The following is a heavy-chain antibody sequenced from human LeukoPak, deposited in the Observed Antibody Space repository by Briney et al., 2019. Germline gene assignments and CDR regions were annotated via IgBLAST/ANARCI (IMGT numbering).Heavy chain of an antibody. V-gene: IGHV4-34*01. Sequence: TSSETLSLTCAVYGGSFSGYYWSWIRQPPGKGLEWIGEINHSGSTNYNPSLKSRVTISVDTSKNQFSLKLSSVTAADTAVYYCARHPHYDYVWGSYRFFWYFDLWGRGTLVTVSS. D-gene: IGHD3-16*02. CDR3: ARHPHYDYVWGSYRFFWYFDL. CDR2: INHSGST. CDR1: GGSFSGYY. J-gene: IGHJ2*01.